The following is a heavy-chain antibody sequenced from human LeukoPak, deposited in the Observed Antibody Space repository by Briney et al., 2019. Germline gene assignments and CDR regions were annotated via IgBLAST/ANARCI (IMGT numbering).Heavy chain of an antibody. Sequence: SETLSLTCTVSGGSISSYYWSWIRQPPGKGLEWIGYIYYSGSTNYNPPLKSRVTISVDTSKNQFSLKLSSVTAADTAVYYCARRAERGYSYFWFDPWGQGTLVTVSS. V-gene: IGHV4-59*01. D-gene: IGHD5-18*01. CDR3: ARRAERGYSYFWFDP. CDR1: GGSISSYY. J-gene: IGHJ5*02. CDR2: IYYSGST.